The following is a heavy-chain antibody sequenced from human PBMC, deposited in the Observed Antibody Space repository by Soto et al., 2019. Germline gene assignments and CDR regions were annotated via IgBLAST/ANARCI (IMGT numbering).Heavy chain of an antibody. CDR3: AKDRGDILTGSNWFDP. V-gene: IGHV3-23*01. J-gene: IGHJ5*02. D-gene: IGHD3-9*01. CDR2: ISGSGGST. Sequence: GGSLRLSCAASGFTFSSHAMSWVRQAPGKGLEWVSAISGSGGSTYYADSVKGRFTISRDNSKNTLYLQMNSLRAEDTAVYYCAKDRGDILTGSNWFDPWGQGTLVTVSS. CDR1: GFTFSSHA.